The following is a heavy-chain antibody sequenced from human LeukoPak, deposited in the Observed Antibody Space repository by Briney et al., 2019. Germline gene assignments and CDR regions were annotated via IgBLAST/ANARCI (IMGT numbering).Heavy chain of an antibody. CDR3: ARGAALAIDY. D-gene: IGHD2-15*01. V-gene: IGHV4-61*02. Sequence: TLSLTCKVSGGSFTSCSYYWGWIRQPPGNGLEWIGRISTSGSTNYNPSLKSRVTMSLDTSKNQFSLKLNSLTAADTAVYYCARGAALAIDYWGQGALVTVSS. CDR2: ISTSGST. J-gene: IGHJ4*02. CDR1: GGSFTSCSYY.